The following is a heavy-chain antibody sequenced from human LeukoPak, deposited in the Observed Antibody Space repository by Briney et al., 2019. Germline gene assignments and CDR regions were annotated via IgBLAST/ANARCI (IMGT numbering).Heavy chain of an antibody. CDR2: ISSSSSYI. J-gene: IGHJ4*02. CDR3: ARDFEFGSAAGTPN. CDR1: GFTFDDHA. D-gene: IGHD6-13*01. Sequence: GGSLRLSCAPSGFTFDDHAMNWVRQAPGKGLEWVSSISSSSSYIYYADSVKGRFTISRDNAKNSLYLQMNSLRAEDTAVYYCARDFEFGSAAGTPNWGQGTLVTVSS. V-gene: IGHV3-21*01.